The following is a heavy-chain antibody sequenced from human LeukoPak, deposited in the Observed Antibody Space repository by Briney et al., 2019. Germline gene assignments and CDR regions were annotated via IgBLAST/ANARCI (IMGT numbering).Heavy chain of an antibody. CDR2: IHPSGST. D-gene: IGHD6-6*01. CDR1: GGSISNFY. V-gene: IGHV4-4*09. CDR3: ARGGGDSSSSQDFDY. Sequence: PSEALSLTCTVSGGSISNFYWNWIRKSPGKGLDWIGYIHPSGSTNYNPSLKSRVTISVDTSKNQFSLRLSSVTAADTAVNYCARGGGDSSSSQDFDYWGQGTLVTVSS. J-gene: IGHJ4*01.